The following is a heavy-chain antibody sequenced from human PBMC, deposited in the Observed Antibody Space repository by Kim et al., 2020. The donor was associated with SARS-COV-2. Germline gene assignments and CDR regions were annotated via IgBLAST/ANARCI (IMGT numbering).Heavy chain of an antibody. Sequence: GGSLRLSCAASGFTFSSYWMSWVRQAPGKGLEWVANIKQDGSEKYYVDSVKGRFTISRDNAKNSLYLQMNSLRAEDTAVYYCARGGVLRYFDWFRYWGQGTLVTVSS. V-gene: IGHV3-7*03. CDR3: ARGGVLRYFDWFRY. D-gene: IGHD3-9*01. J-gene: IGHJ4*02. CDR1: GFTFSSYW. CDR2: IKQDGSEK.